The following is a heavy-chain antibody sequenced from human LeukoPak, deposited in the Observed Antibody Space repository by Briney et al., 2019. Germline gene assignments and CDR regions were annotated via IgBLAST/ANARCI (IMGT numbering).Heavy chain of an antibody. V-gene: IGHV4-59*01. Sequence: SETLSLTCTVSGGSISSYYWSWIRQPPGKGLEWIGYIYYSGSTNYNPSLKSRVTISVDTSKNQFSLKLSSVTAADTAVYYCASYSYYYDSSGYFDYWGQGTLVTVPS. CDR1: GGSISSYY. J-gene: IGHJ4*02. D-gene: IGHD3-22*01. CDR2: IYYSGST. CDR3: ASYSYYYDSSGYFDY.